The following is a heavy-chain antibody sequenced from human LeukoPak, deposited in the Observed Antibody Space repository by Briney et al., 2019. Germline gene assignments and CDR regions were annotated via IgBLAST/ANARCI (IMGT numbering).Heavy chain of an antibody. D-gene: IGHD3-10*01. J-gene: IGHJ6*03. CDR1: GFIFTNYA. Sequence: PGGSLRLSCAASGFIFTNYAMHWVRQAPGKGLEWVAFIRYDENNEYYGDSVKGRFTISRDTSKNTLYLQMNSLRVEDTAVYYCAKEGVRGVTTVLYYYYYMDVWGKGTTVTVSS. CDR2: IRYDENNE. CDR3: AKEGVRGVTTVLYYYYYMDV. V-gene: IGHV3-30*02.